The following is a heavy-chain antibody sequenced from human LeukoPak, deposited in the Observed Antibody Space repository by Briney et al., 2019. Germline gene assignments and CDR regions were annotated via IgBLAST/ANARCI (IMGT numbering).Heavy chain of an antibody. Sequence: GGSLRLSCSASGVTFARHGMHWVRQAPGKGLEWVAVVWYDGIDKYYTDSVKGRFTISRDNSRNTLYLQMNSLRVEDTAIYYCARDITSHYFDYCGQGALVTVSS. CDR1: GVTFARHG. D-gene: IGHD1-14*01. CDR2: VWYDGIDK. CDR3: ARDITSHYFDY. J-gene: IGHJ4*02. V-gene: IGHV3-33*01.